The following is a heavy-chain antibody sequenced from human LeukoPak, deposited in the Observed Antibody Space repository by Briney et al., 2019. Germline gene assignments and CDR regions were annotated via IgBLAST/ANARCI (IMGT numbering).Heavy chain of an antibody. D-gene: IGHD2-2*01. Sequence: GSVKVSCKVSGYTLTELSMHWVRQAPVKGLEWMGGFDPEDGETIYAQKFQGRVTMTEDTSTDTACMELSSLRSEDTAVYYCATPPYCSSTSCHDYWGQGTLVTVSS. CDR3: ATPPYCSSTSCHDY. V-gene: IGHV1-24*01. J-gene: IGHJ4*02. CDR1: GYTLTELS. CDR2: FDPEDGET.